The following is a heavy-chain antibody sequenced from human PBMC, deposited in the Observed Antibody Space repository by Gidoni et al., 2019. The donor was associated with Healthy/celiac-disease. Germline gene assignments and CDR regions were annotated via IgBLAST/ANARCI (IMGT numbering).Heavy chain of an antibody. V-gene: IGHV1-46*01. J-gene: IGHJ5*02. CDR2: INPSGGST. Sequence: QVQLVQSGAEVKKPGASVTVSCKASGYTFTSYYMHWVRQAPGQGLEWMGIINPSGGSTSYAQKFQGRVTMTRDTSTSTVYMELSSLRSEDTAVYYCARVLLGYSSSWYSSFDPWGQGTLVTVSS. D-gene: IGHD6-13*01. CDR1: GYTFTSYY. CDR3: ARVLLGYSSSWYSSFDP.